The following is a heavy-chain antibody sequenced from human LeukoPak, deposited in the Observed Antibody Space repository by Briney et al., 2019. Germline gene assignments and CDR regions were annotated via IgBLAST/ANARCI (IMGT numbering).Heavy chain of an antibody. CDR2: ISYDGSNK. CDR3: AKGIVPIYYYGMDV. Sequence: PGGSLRLSCAASGFTFSSYAMHWVGQAEGKGLEGAAVISYDGSNKYYADSVKGRFTISRDNSRNTLYLQMHSLRAEDTAVYYCAKGIVPIYYYGMDVWGQGTTVTVSS. V-gene: IGHV3-30*18. J-gene: IGHJ6*02. CDR1: GFTFSSYA. D-gene: IGHD2/OR15-2a*01.